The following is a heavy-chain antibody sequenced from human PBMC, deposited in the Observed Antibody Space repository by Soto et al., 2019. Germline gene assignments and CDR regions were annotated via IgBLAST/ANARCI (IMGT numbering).Heavy chain of an antibody. CDR2: ISGSGGST. D-gene: IGHD3-10*01. V-gene: IGHV3-23*01. CDR3: AKANQAYYYGSGRPQLYYYYMDV. Sequence: GGSLRLSCAASGFTFSSYAMSWVRQAPGKGLEWVSAISGSGGSTYYADSVKGRFTISRDNSKNTLYLQMNSLRAEDTAVYYCAKANQAYYYGSGRPQLYYYYMDVWGKGTTVTVSS. CDR1: GFTFSSYA. J-gene: IGHJ6*03.